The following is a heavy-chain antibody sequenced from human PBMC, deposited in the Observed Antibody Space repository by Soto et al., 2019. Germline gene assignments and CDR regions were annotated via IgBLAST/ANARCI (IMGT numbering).Heavy chain of an antibody. CDR3: VQSDYGSRSFHD. CDR2: VGSTASYV. J-gene: IGHJ4*02. Sequence: PVGSLRLSCAASGFSFSSDNMHWVRQAPGKGLEWVSSVGSTASYVVYADSVKGRFTISRDNANSSLYLQMNSLRAEDTAVYYCVQSDYGSRSFHDLGQGTLVNV. CDR1: GFSFSSDN. V-gene: IGHV3-21*01. D-gene: IGHD3-10*01.